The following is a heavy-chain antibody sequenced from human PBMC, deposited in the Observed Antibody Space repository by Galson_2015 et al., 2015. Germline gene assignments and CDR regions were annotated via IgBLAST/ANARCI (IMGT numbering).Heavy chain of an antibody. CDR1: GYRFTSYW. V-gene: IGHV5-51*01. D-gene: IGHD3-3*01. J-gene: IGHJ4*02. CDR3: ARIVYWSGYPYFDY. Sequence: SGAEVTKPGESLQFSCKGSGYRFTSYWIGWVRQMPGKGLEWMGIIYPGDSDTRYSPSFQGQVTISADKSISTAYLQWSSPKASDTAMYYCARIVYWSGYPYFDYWGQGTLVTVSS. CDR2: IYPGDSDT.